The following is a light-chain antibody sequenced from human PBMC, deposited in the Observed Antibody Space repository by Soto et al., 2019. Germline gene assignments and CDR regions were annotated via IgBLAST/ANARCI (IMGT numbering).Light chain of an antibody. Sequence: QSVLTQPRSVSGSPRQSVTISCTGTSSDVGGYHYVSWYQQHPGKAPKLMIYDVSKRPSGVPDRFSGSKSGNTASLTISGLQAEDEADYYCCSYAGSYKGYVFGTGTKLTVL. J-gene: IGLJ1*01. CDR1: SSDVGGYHY. V-gene: IGLV2-11*01. CDR3: CSYAGSYKGYV. CDR2: DVS.